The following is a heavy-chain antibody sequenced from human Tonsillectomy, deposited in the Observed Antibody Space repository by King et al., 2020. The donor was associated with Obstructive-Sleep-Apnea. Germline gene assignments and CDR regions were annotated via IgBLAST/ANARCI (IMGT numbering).Heavy chain of an antibody. D-gene: IGHD2-8*01. CDR2: ISRRGDSP. Sequence: VQLVESGGGSVQPGGSLRLSCAASGFTFSDYAMSWVRQAPGKGLEWVSAISRRGDSPYYAESVKGRFTISRANSRNTLYLQMNSLRAEDTAVYYCAKDNGQAFYRWFDPWGQGTLVTVSS. CDR1: GFTFSDYA. CDR3: AKDNGQAFYRWFDP. V-gene: IGHV3-23*04. J-gene: IGHJ5*02.